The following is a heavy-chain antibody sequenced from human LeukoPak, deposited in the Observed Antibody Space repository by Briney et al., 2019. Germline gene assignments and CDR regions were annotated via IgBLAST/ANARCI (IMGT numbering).Heavy chain of an antibody. J-gene: IGHJ3*02. CDR1: GFTFPTFW. D-gene: IGHD5-24*01. CDR2: IKEDGSEK. V-gene: IGHV3-7*01. CDR3: ARMQMDTGYRPFDI. Sequence: GGSLRLSCAASGFTFPTFWMAWVRQAPGKGLEWVAKIKEDGSEKDYVDSVRGRFTIYRGNAKNSLHLQMNYLRAEDTAVYYCARMQMDTGYRPFDIWGQGTMVAVSS.